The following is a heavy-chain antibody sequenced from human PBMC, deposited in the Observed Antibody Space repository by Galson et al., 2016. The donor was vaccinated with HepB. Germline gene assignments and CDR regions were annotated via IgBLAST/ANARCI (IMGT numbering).Heavy chain of an antibody. CDR2: ITGDRANA. D-gene: IGHD4-23*01. V-gene: IGHV3-43*01. CDR3: AKDHGGYSGFDY. CDR1: GFTFGTYT. J-gene: IGHJ4*02. Sequence: LGLSCAASGFTFGTYTMHWIRQAPGEGLQWVSLITGDRANAYYADSVKGRFTISRDNRKNSLYLQMNSLRTEDTALYYCAKDHGGYSGFDYWGQGTLVTVSS.